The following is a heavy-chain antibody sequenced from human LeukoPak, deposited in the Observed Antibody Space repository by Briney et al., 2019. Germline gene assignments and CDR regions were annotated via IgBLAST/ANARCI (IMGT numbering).Heavy chain of an antibody. CDR2: ISGSGGST. J-gene: IGHJ4*02. D-gene: IGHD3-10*01. V-gene: IGHV3-23*01. CDR3: AKGLYGSGSYYNCPFDY. CDR1: GFTLSSYA. Sequence: PGGSLRLSCAASGFTLSSYAMSWVRQAPGKGLEWVSAISGSGGSTYYADSVKGRFTISRDNSKNTLYLQMNSLRAEDTAVYYCAKGLYGSGSYYNCPFDYWGQGTLVTVSS.